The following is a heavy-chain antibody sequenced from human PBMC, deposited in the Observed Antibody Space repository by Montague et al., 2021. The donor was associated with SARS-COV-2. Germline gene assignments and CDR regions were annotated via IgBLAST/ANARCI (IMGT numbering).Heavy chain of an antibody. CDR1: GDSVSSNRAA. J-gene: IGHJ6*02. CDR2: TYYRSKWYN. CDR3: ARGLWFGELLYYYYYYGMDV. V-gene: IGHV6-1*01. Sequence: CAISGDSVSSNRAAWNWIRQSPSRGLEWLGRTYYRSKWYNDYAVSVKNRITINPDTSKNQFSLQLNSVTPEDTAVYYCARGLWFGELLYYYYYYGMDVWGQGTTVTVSS. D-gene: IGHD3-10*01.